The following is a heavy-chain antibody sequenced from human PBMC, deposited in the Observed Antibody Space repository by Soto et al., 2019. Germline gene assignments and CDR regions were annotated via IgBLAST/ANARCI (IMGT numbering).Heavy chain of an antibody. V-gene: IGHV1-2*02. J-gene: IGHJ6*02. CDR1: QYTFTDFY. CDR2: INPNSGGT. D-gene: IGHD2-15*01. Sequence: GASVKVSCKASQYTFTDFYIHWVRQAPGQGLEWMGRINPNSGGTNSPQKFQGRVTMTRDTSINTAYMELSSLRSDDTAVYYCARTCSGGSCYSSYYYGMDVWGQGTTVTVS. CDR3: ARTCSGGSCYSSYYYGMDV.